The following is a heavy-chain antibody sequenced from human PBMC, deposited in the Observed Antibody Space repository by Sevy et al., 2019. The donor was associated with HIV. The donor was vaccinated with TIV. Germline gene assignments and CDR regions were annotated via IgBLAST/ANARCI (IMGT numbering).Heavy chain of an antibody. Sequence: SETLSLTCGVSGDSISTSGYSWSWIRQPPGKGLEWIGYMYYSGSHFYNPSLQSLVTISFDTSKMQLSLKLTSMTAADTAVYYCAGWGGGAFHIWGQGTMVTVSS. CDR2: MYYSGSH. CDR3: AGWGGGAFHI. D-gene: IGHD7-27*01. CDR1: GDSISTSGYS. V-gene: IGHV4-30-2*01. J-gene: IGHJ3*02.